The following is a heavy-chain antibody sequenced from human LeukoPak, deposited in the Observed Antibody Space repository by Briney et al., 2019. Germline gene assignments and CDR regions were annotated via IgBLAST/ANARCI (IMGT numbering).Heavy chain of an antibody. CDR3: ARHDGYCNYYWFDP. D-gene: IGHD4-11*01. CDR1: GGSISSSSYY. V-gene: IGHV4-39*01. Sequence: SETLSLTCTVSGGSISSSSYYWGWIRQPPGKGLEWIGSIYYSGSTYYNPSLKSRVTISVDTSKNHFSLKLSSVTAADTAVYYCARHDGYCNYYWFDPWGQGTLVTVSS. CDR2: IYYSGST. J-gene: IGHJ5*02.